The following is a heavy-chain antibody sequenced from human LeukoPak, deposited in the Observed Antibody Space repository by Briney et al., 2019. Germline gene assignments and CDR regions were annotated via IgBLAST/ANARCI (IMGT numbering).Heavy chain of an antibody. J-gene: IGHJ4*02. Sequence: SETLSLTCTVSGGSISSYYWSWIRQPPGKGLEWIGYIYYSGSTNYNPSLKSRVTISVDTSKNQFSLKLSSVTAADTAVYYCARIVGATYYFDYWGQGTLVTVSS. V-gene: IGHV4-59*01. CDR3: ARIVGATYYFDY. CDR1: GGSISSYY. CDR2: IYYSGST. D-gene: IGHD1-26*01.